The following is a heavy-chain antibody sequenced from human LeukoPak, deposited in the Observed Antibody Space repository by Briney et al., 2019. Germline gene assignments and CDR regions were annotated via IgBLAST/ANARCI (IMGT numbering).Heavy chain of an antibody. Sequence: GGSLRLSCAASGFTFSSYSMNWVRQAPGKGLEWVSSISSSSCDIYYAASVKGRFTISTDNAKNSLYLQMNSLRAAATALYYFATAAAGYYFDYGGQGTLVTVSS. CDR3: ATAAAGYYFDY. J-gene: IGHJ4*02. V-gene: IGHV3-21*01. D-gene: IGHD6-13*01. CDR1: GFTFSSYS. CDR2: ISSSSCDI.